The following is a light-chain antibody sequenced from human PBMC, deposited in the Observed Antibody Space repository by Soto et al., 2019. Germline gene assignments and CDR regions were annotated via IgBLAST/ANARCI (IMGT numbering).Light chain of an antibody. V-gene: IGLV1-40*01. CDR2: ANT. Sequence: QAVVTQPPSVSGAPGQTVTISCTGRFSNIGAGYGVHWYQQLPGAPPKLLIYANTNRPSGVPDRFSGSKSGTSASLAITGLQAEDEADYYCCSNAGSYSWVFGGGTKVTVL. CDR1: FSNIGAGYG. J-gene: IGLJ3*02. CDR3: CSNAGSYSWV.